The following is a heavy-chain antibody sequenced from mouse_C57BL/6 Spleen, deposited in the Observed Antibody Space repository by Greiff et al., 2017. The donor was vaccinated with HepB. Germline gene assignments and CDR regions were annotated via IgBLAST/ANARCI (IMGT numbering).Heavy chain of an antibody. D-gene: IGHD2-1*01. V-gene: IGHV7-3*01. CDR1: GFTFTDYY. CDR3: ARYYGNWYYAMDY. CDR2: IRNKANGYTT. Sequence: EVQGVESGGGLVQPGGSLSLSCAASGFTFTDYYMSWVRQPPGKALEWLGFIRNKANGYTTEYSASVKGRFTISRDNSQSILYLQMNALRAEDSATYYCARYYGNWYYAMDYWGQGTSVTVSS. J-gene: IGHJ4*01.